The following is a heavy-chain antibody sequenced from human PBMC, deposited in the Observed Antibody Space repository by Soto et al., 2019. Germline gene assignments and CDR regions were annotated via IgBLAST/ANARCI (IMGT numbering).Heavy chain of an antibody. CDR1: GYAFTTYG. D-gene: IGHD3-10*01. V-gene: IGHV1-18*01. Sequence: QVHLVQSGAEVKKPGASVKVSCKGSGYAFTTYGITWVRQAPGQGLEWMGWISAHNGNTNYAQKLQGRVTVTRDTSTSAAYRELMSLRTDDTGVYCCARGRYGAYWGQGALVTVSS. CDR3: ARGRYGAY. CDR2: ISAHNGNT. J-gene: IGHJ4*02.